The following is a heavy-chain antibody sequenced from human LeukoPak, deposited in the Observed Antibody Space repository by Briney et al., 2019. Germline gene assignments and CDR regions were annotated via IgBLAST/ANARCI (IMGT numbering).Heavy chain of an antibody. CDR2: ISAYNGNT. J-gene: IGHJ4*02. CDR1: GYTFTSYG. V-gene: IGHV1-18*01. Sequence: ASVKVSCKASGYTFTSYGISWGRQAPGQRLENMGWISAYNGNTNYAQKLQGRVTMTTDTSTSTAYMELRSLRSDDTAVYYCARDRVYDSSGSPRPFDYWGQGTLVTVSS. CDR3: ARDRVYDSSGSPRPFDY. D-gene: IGHD3-22*01.